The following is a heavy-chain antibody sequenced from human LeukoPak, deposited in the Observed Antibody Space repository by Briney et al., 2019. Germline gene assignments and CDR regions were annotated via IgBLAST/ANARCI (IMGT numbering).Heavy chain of an antibody. CDR2: ITSSGSTI. V-gene: IGHV3-11*04. D-gene: IGHD6-13*01. CDR1: GFTFSDYY. J-gene: IGHJ6*03. CDR3: AAIAAAGTFTYYYYMDV. Sequence: GGSLRLSCAASGFTFSDYYMSWIRQAPGKGLEWVSYITSSGSTIYYADSVKGRFTISRDNAKNSLYLQMNSLRAEDTAVYYCAAIAAAGTFTYYYYMDVWGKGTTVTVFS.